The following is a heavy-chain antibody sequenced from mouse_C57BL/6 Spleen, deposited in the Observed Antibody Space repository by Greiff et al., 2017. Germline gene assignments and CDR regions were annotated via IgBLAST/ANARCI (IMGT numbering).Heavy chain of an antibody. CDR3: ARMEDGNYDWFAY. D-gene: IGHD2-1*01. V-gene: IGHV1-80*01. Sequence: VQLQQSGAELVKPGASVKISCKASGYAFSSYWMNWVKQRPGKGLAGIGQIYPGDGDPNYNGKFKGKAPLTADKSSSKAYMHRSSLTSEHSAVYFCARMEDGNYDWFAYWGQGTLVTVSA. CDR2: IYPGDGDP. CDR1: GYAFSSYW. J-gene: IGHJ3*01.